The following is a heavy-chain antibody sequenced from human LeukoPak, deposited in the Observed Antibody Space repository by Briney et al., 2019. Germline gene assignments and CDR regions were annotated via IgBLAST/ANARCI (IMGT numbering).Heavy chain of an antibody. J-gene: IGHJ5*02. D-gene: IGHD1-1*01. Sequence: GGSLRLSCAASGFTFSSYWMSWVRQAPGKGLEWVANIKQDGSEKYYVDSVEGRFTISRDNAKNSLYLQMNSLRAEDTAVYYCARVRYNNWFDPWGQGTLVTVSS. CDR3: ARVRYNNWFDP. CDR1: GFTFSSYW. CDR2: IKQDGSEK. V-gene: IGHV3-7*01.